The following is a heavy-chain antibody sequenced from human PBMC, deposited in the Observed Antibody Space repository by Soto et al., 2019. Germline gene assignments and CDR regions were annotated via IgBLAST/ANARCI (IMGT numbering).Heavy chain of an antibody. CDR1: GFIFRNAW. CDR3: TTGWSSKDY. J-gene: IGHJ4*02. Sequence: EVQLVESGGGLVKPGGSLRLSCAASGFIFRNAWMSWVRQAPGKGLEWVGRIKSKADGGTTNYAAPVKGRFNISRDGSKNTLYLQMTGLKTEDTAVYYCTTGWSSKDYCGQGTLVTVSS. D-gene: IGHD3-3*01. CDR2: IKSKADGGTT. V-gene: IGHV3-15*01.